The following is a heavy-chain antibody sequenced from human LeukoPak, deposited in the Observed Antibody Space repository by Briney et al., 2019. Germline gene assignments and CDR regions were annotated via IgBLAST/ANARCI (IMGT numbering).Heavy chain of an antibody. CDR2: IYWDDDK. CDR3: AHRRYGDSLFWEEGGTIWFDP. Sequence: KQSGPTLVKPTQTLTLTCTFSGFSLSTSGVGVGWIRQPPGKALEWLALIYWDDDKRYSPSLKSRLTITKDTSKNQVVLTMTNMDPVDTATYYCAHRRYGDSLFWEEGGTIWFDPWGQGTLVTVSS. D-gene: IGHD4-17*01. J-gene: IGHJ5*02. V-gene: IGHV2-5*02. CDR1: GFSLSTSGVG.